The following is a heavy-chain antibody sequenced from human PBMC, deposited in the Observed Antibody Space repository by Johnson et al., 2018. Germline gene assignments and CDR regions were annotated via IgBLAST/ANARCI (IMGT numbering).Heavy chain of an antibody. D-gene: IGHD6-19*01. CDR3: ARVLVERSYSPGWYIEDP. Sequence: QVQLVQSGGGVVQPGKSLRLSCAASGFSFSNFVMHWVRQAPGKGLEWVAVIWFDGRNIFYADSVRGRFTISRDNSKNMLYLQMNSPRVDDTAMYYCARVLVERSYSPGWYIEDPWGQWTRGPVSS. V-gene: IGHV3-33*01. J-gene: IGHJ3*01. CDR2: IWFDGRNI. CDR1: GFSFSNFV.